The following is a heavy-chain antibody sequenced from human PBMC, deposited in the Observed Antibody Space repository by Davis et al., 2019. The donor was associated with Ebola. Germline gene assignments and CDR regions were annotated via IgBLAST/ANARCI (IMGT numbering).Heavy chain of an antibody. Sequence: SETLSLTCAVYGGSFSGYYWRWIRQPPGKGLEWIGEINHSGSTNYNPSLKSRVTISVDTSKNQLSLKLSSVTAADTAVYYCARNTGGYSYGRFDYWGQGTLVTVSS. V-gene: IGHV4-34*01. D-gene: IGHD5-18*01. CDR1: GGSFSGYY. CDR2: INHSGST. CDR3: ARNTGGYSYGRFDY. J-gene: IGHJ4*02.